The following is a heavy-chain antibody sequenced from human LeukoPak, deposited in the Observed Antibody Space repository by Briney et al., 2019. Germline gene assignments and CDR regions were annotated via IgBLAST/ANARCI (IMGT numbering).Heavy chain of an antibody. CDR1: GFTFDDYA. V-gene: IGHV3-9*01. Sequence: GRSLRLSCAASGFTFDDYAMHWVRQAPGKGLEWVSGISCNSGSIDYADSVKGRFTISRDNAKNSLYLQMNSLRAEDTALYYCAKDIFTMVRGGVDYWGQGTLVTVSS. CDR3: AKDIFTMVRGGVDY. CDR2: ISCNSGSI. D-gene: IGHD3-10*01. J-gene: IGHJ4*02.